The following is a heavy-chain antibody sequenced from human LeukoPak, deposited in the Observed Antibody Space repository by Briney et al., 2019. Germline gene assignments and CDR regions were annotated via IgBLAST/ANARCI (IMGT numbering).Heavy chain of an antibody. CDR1: GGSISSYY. CDR2: IYYSGST. J-gene: IGHJ4*02. V-gene: IGHV4-59*01. D-gene: IGHD2-15*01. CDR3: ARVLGGSFNYYFDY. Sequence: TSETLSLTCTVSGGSISSYYWSWIRQPPGKGLEWIGYIYYSGSTNYNPSLKSRVTISVDTSKNQFSLKLSSVTAADTAVYYCARVLGGSFNYYFDYWGQGTLVTVSS.